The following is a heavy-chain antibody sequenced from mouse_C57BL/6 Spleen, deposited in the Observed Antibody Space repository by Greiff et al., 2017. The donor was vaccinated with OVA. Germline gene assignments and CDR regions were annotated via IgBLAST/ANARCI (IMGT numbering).Heavy chain of an antibody. D-gene: IGHD2-4*01. CDR1: GYTFTSYW. Sequence: QVQLKQPGAELVKPGASVKLSCKASGYTFTSYWMQWVNQRPGQGLEWIGEIDPSDSYTNYNQKFKGKATLTVDTSSSTAYMQLSSLTSEDSAVYYCARSYDYDTYFDYWGQGTTLTVSS. CDR2: IDPSDSYT. CDR3: ARSYDYDTYFDY. V-gene: IGHV1-50*01. J-gene: IGHJ2*01.